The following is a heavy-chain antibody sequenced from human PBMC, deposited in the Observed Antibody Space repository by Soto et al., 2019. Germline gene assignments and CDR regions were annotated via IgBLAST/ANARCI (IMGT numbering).Heavy chain of an antibody. Sequence: QVHLVQSGDEVKKPGASVKVSCQASGYAFTTYGITWVRQAPGQGLEWMGWISAHNGNTNYAQKLQGRVTVTRDTSTSTASMELMSLRSDDTAVYSCARGRYGDYWGQGALVTVSS. CDR1: GYAFTTYG. D-gene: IGHD1-1*01. V-gene: IGHV1-18*01. CDR2: ISAHNGNT. J-gene: IGHJ4*02. CDR3: ARGRYGDY.